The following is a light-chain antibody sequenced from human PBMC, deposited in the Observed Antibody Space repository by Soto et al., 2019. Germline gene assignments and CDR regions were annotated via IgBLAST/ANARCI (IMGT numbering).Light chain of an antibody. J-gene: IGKJ3*01. CDR1: QSITTY. Sequence: DIQMTQSPSSLSASVGDRFTITCRASQSITTYLNWYQHKPWKAPKLLICAASSLPSGVPSRFSGSGSGTEFTLTISSLQPEDSATYYCQQGSSTPFTFGPGTKVDIK. CDR3: QQGSSTPFT. V-gene: IGKV1-39*01. CDR2: AAS.